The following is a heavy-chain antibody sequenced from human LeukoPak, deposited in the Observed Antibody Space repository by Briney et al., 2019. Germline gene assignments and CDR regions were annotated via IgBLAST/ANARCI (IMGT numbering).Heavy chain of an antibody. CDR2: IYHSGST. J-gene: IGHJ4*02. CDR3: ATNLGYSSLHY. D-gene: IGHD6-13*01. Sequence: PSETLSLTCAVSGYSISSGYYWGWIRQPPGKGLEWIGSIYHSGSTYYIPSLKSRVTISVDTSKNQFSLKVNFVTAADTAIYYCATNLGYSSLHYWGRGALVTVSS. CDR1: GYSISSGYY. V-gene: IGHV4-38-2*01.